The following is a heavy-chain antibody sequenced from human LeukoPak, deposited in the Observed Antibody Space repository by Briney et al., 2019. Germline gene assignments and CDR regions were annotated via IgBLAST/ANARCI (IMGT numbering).Heavy chain of an antibody. D-gene: IGHD2-21*02. CDR2: ISYDGSNK. CDR1: GFTFSSYA. J-gene: IGHJ4*02. V-gene: IGHV3-30-3*01. Sequence: PGGSLRLSCAASGFTFSSYAMHWVRQAPGKGLEWVAVISYDGSNKYYADSVKGRFTISRDNSKNTLYLQMNSLRAEDTAVYYCARDRYCGGDCSHFDYWGQGTPVTVSS. CDR3: ARDRYCGGDCSHFDY.